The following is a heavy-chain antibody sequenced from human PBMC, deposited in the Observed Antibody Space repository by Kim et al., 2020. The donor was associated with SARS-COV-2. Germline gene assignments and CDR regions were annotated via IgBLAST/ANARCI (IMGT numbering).Heavy chain of an antibody. Sequence: SETLSLTCTVSGYSISSGYYWGWIRQPPGKGLEWIGSIYHSGSTYYNPSLKSRVTISVDTSKNQFSLKLSSVTAADTAVYYCARDDTELRPFDYWGQGTLVTVSS. CDR3: ARDDTELRPFDY. D-gene: IGHD1-26*01. V-gene: IGHV4-38-2*02. CDR2: IYHSGST. J-gene: IGHJ4*02. CDR1: GYSISSGYY.